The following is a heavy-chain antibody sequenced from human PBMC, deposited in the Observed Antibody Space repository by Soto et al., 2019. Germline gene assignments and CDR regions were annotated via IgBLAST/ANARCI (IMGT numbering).Heavy chain of an antibody. J-gene: IGHJ4*02. CDR1: GFTFSSYA. CDR3: AKLAGLGYCSSTSCYPEGNFDY. V-gene: IGHV3-23*01. Sequence: GGSLRLSCAASGFTFSSYAMSWVRQAPGKGLEWVSAISGSGGSTYYADSVKGRFTISRDNSKNTLYLQMNSLRAEDTAVYYCAKLAGLGYCSSTSCYPEGNFDYWGQGTLVTVSS. CDR2: ISGSGGST. D-gene: IGHD2-2*01.